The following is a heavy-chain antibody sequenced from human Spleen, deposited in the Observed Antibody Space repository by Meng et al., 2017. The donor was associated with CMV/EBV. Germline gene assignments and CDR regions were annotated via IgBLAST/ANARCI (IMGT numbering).Heavy chain of an antibody. CDR2: ITGSGGRT. D-gene: IGHD3-10*01. V-gene: IGHV3-23*01. J-gene: IGHJ4*02. CDR3: AKDPRGPEY. CDR1: GFTFYSYA. Sequence: GESLKISCAASGFTFYSYALSWVRQGPGKGLEWVSAITGSGGRTYSADSVKGRFTISRDDSKSTLYLQMNSLRAEDTAVYYCAKDPRGPEYWGQGTLVTVSS.